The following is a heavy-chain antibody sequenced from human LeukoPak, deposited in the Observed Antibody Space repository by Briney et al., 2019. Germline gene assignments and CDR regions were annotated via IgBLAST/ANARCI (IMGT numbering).Heavy chain of an antibody. CDR2: ISAYNGNT. V-gene: IGHV1-18*01. CDR3: ARVFEGGDYGGYYYGMDV. Sequence: GASVKVSCKASGYTFTSYGISWVRQAPGQGLEWMGWISAYNGNTNYAQKLQGRVTMTTDTSTSTAYMEPRSLRSDDTAVYYCARVFEGGDYGGYYYGMDVWGQGTTVTVSS. J-gene: IGHJ6*02. CDR1: GYTFTSYG. D-gene: IGHD4-17*01.